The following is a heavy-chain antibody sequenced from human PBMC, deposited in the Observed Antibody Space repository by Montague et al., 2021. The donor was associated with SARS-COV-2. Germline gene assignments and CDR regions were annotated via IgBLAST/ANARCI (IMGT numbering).Heavy chain of an antibody. D-gene: IGHD1-14*01. V-gene: IGHV4-59*01. CDR2: FYGSGTF. Sequence: SETLSLTCTVSGDPISSYDWGWIRQPPGMGLEWIAYFYGSGTFDYNPSLKRRATISADRSNNQLSLRLRSVTAADTAMYYCARETMTADAFDVWGQGIMVTVSS. CDR1: GDPISSYD. J-gene: IGHJ3*01. CDR3: ARETMTADAFDV.